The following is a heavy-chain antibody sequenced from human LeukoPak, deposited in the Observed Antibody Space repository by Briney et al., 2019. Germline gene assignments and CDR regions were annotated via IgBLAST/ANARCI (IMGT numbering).Heavy chain of an antibody. CDR2: ISSSSSYI. V-gene: IGHV3-21*04. CDR1: GFTFSSYS. CDR3: AKAQQQYPRSVDY. Sequence: GGSLRLSCAASGFTFSSYSMNWVRQAPGKGLEWVSSISSSSSYIYYADYVKGRFTISRDNSKITVYLQMNSLRAEDTTVYYCAKAQQQYPRSVDYWGQGNLVTVSS. J-gene: IGHJ4*02. D-gene: IGHD6-13*01.